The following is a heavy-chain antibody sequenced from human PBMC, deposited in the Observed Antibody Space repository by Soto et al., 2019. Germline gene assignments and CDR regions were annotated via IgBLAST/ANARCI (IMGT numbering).Heavy chain of an antibody. Sequence: QAQLVESGGGLVKPGGSLRLSCVASGFTFSDYYMSWIRQAPGKGLEWVSYISSSSSYTNYADSVKGRFTISRDNAKNSLYLQMNSLRAEDTAVYYCARDHHRYSGYDYVDYWGQGTLVTVSS. V-gene: IGHV3-11*05. CDR1: GFTFSDYY. CDR3: ARDHHRYSGYDYVDY. D-gene: IGHD5-12*01. CDR2: ISSSSSYT. J-gene: IGHJ4*02.